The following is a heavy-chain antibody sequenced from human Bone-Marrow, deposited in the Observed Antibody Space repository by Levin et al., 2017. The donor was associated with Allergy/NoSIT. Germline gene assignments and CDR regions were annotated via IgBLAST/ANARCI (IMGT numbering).Heavy chain of an antibody. Sequence: NPGGSLRLSCAVYGGSFSGYFWSWIRQSPGKGLEWIGEINHSGNTNYNPSLKNRVVTSVDTSKNQFSLTLSSVTAADTAVYYCARGVRIVVVPASNLFKRTESQSNRFDTWGQGTLVTVSS. CDR1: GGSFSGYF. D-gene: IGHD2-2*01. CDR2: INHSGNT. CDR3: ARGVRIVVVPASNLFKRTESQSNRFDT. J-gene: IGHJ5*02. V-gene: IGHV4-34*01.